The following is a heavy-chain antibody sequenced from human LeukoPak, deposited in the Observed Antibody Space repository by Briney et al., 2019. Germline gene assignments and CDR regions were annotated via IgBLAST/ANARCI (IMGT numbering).Heavy chain of an antibody. CDR2: INHSGST. J-gene: IGHJ5*02. CDR1: GGSFSGYY. Sequence: SETLSLTCAVYGGSFSGYYWSWIRQPPGKGLEWIGEINHSGSTNYNPSLKSRVTISVDTSKNQFSLKLSSVTAADTAVYYCARGGRRVARAKGGNNWFDPWGQGTLVTVSS. CDR3: ARGGRRVARAKGGNNWFDP. V-gene: IGHV4-34*01. D-gene: IGHD2-15*01.